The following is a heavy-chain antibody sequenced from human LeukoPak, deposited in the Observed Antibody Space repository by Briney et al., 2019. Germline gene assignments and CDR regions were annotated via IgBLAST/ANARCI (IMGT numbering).Heavy chain of an antibody. CDR1: GYRFISNY. V-gene: IGHV1-2*02. Sequence: ASVKVSCKASGYRFISNYIQWVRQAPGLGPEWMGWMHPGNGNTRYAEKFQGRVTMTRDTSINTAYMDLTSLRSDDPAVYYCAREGSYCVGGDCYSFDFWGQGTLITVSS. J-gene: IGHJ4*02. CDR3: AREGSYCVGGDCYSFDF. CDR2: MHPGNGNT. D-gene: IGHD2-21*02.